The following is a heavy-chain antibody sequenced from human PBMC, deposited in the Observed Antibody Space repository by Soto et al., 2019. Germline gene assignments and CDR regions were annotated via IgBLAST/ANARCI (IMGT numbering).Heavy chain of an antibody. CDR3: ARDRGGGNGMDV. J-gene: IGHJ6*04. CDR2: ISYDGSNK. CDR1: GFTFCSYA. Sequence: GGSLRLCCAASGFTFCSYAMHWFRQAPGKGLEWVAVISYDGSNKYYADSVKGRFTISRDNSKNTLYLQMNSLRAEDTAVYYCARDRGGGNGMDVWGEGTTVTVSS. D-gene: IGHD3-10*01. V-gene: IGHV3-30-3*01.